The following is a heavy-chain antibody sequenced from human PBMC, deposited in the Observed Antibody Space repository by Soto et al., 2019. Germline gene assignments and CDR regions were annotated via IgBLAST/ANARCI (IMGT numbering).Heavy chain of an antibody. V-gene: IGHV3-23*01. D-gene: IGHD3-22*01. CDR3: ARERTSDYSTIYTLLDP. J-gene: IGHJ5*02. CDR1: GFTFNIYA. Sequence: PGGSLRLSCVASGFTFNIYAMRWVRQAPGKGLEWVSAISGSGDKTHYADSVKGRFTISRDNSKNTLYLQMNSLSAEDTAIYYCARERTSDYSTIYTLLDPWGLGTLVTVSS. CDR2: ISGSGDKT.